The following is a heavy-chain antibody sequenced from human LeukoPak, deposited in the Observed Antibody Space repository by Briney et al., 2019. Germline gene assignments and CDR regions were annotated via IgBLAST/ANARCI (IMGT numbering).Heavy chain of an antibody. J-gene: IGHJ6*03. CDR1: GGSFSGYC. CDR2: INHSGST. Sequence: KTSETLSLTCAVYGGSFSGYCWSWIRQPPGKRLEWIGEINHSGSTNYNPSLKSRVTISVDTSKNQFSLKLSSVTAADTAVYYCARNEGTPGYYYYYMDVWGKGTTVTVSS. CDR3: ARNEGTPGYYYYYMDV. D-gene: IGHD1-1*01. V-gene: IGHV4-34*01.